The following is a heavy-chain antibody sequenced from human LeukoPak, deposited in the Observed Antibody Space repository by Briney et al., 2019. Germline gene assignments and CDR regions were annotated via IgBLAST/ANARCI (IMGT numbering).Heavy chain of an antibody. J-gene: IGHJ4*02. V-gene: IGHV4-59*01. CDR1: GGSISSYY. Sequence: SETLSLTCTVAGGSISSYYWSWIRQPPGKGREWIGYIYYSGSTTYNPSLKSRVTISVDTSKNQFSLKLSSVTAADTAVYYCARVEGTDILTGYIEYNFDYWGQGTLVSVSS. CDR3: ARVEGTDILTGYIEYNFDY. CDR2: IYYSGST. D-gene: IGHD3-9*01.